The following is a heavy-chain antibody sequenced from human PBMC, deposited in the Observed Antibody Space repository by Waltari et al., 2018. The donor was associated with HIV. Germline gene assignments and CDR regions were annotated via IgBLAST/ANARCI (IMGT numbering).Heavy chain of an antibody. J-gene: IGHJ4*02. CDR2: IWYDGSNK. CDR3: ARDRTSLRYFDWLDY. D-gene: IGHD3-9*01. CDR1: GFTFSSYG. V-gene: IGHV3-33*01. Sequence: QVQLVESGGGVVQPGRSLRLSCAASGFTFSSYGTHWVRQAPGKGLEWVAVIWYDGSNKYYADSVKGRFTISRDNSKNTLYLQMNSLRAEDTAVYYCARDRTSLRYFDWLDYWGQGTLVTVSS.